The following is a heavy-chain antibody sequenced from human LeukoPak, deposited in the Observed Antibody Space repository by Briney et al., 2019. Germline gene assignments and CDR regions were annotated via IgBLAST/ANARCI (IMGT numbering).Heavy chain of an antibody. CDR1: GGSISSSSNY. Sequence: SETLSLTCTVSGGSISSSSNYWGWIRQPPGKWLEWIGSIYYSGSTYYNPSLKSRVTISVDTSKNQFSLKLSSVTAADTAVYYCARVSQWLDGDYYYYYYMDVWGKGTTVTVSS. V-gene: IGHV4-39*07. J-gene: IGHJ6*03. CDR2: IYYSGST. CDR3: ARVSQWLDGDYYYYYYMDV. D-gene: IGHD6-19*01.